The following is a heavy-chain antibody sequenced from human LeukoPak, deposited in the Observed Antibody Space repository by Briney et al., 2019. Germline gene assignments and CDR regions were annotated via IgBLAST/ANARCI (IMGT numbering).Heavy chain of an antibody. Sequence: GESLKISXKGSGYSFNGYWIGWVRQMPGEGLEWRGIIYPGDSDTIYSPSFQGQVTISADKSISTAYLQWSSLRASDTAMYYCARHGAFGSGSYSDYWGQGTLVTVSS. CDR1: GYSFNGYW. CDR2: IYPGDSDT. V-gene: IGHV5-51*01. CDR3: ARHGAFGSGSYSDY. J-gene: IGHJ4*02. D-gene: IGHD3-10*01.